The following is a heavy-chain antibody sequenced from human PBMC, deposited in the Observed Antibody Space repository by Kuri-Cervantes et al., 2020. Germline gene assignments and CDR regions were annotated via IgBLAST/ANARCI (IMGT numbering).Heavy chain of an antibody. CDR2: ISAYNGNT. D-gene: IGHD3-22*01. J-gene: IGHJ4*02. V-gene: IGHV1-18*04. Sequence: ASVKVSCKASGYTFTGYYMHWVRQAPGQGLEWMGWISAYNGNTNYAQKFQGRVTITTDESTSTAYMELSSLRSEDTAVYYCARDGRDSSGYYYGEFDYWGQGTLVTVSS. CDR1: GYTFTGYY. CDR3: ARDGRDSSGYYYGEFDY.